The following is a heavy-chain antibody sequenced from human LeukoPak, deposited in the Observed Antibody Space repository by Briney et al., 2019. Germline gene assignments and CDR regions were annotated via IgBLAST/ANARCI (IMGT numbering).Heavy chain of an antibody. Sequence: SETLSLTCTVSGGSMRSYYWSWIRQPPGKGLEWIGYIYYSGSTYYNPSLKSRVTISVDTSKNQFSLKLSSVTAADTAVYYCARDRAYFDSRGYYSWGQGTLVTVSS. D-gene: IGHD3-22*01. V-gene: IGHV4-30-4*08. CDR3: ARDRAYFDSRGYYS. CDR2: IYYSGST. CDR1: GGSMRSYY. J-gene: IGHJ4*02.